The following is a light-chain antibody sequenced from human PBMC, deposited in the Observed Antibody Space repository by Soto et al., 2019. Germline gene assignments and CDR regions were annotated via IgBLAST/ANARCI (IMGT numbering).Light chain of an antibody. V-gene: IGKV1-5*03. CDR3: QQYIRLWS. J-gene: IGKJ1*01. Sequence: RGPIPCRASESMSTWLAWYQQKPGKAPKLLIYGASSLESGVPPRFSGDGSGTEFTLTISSLQRDDFGIYYCQQYIRLWSFCQGTKV. CDR1: ESMSTW. CDR2: GAS.